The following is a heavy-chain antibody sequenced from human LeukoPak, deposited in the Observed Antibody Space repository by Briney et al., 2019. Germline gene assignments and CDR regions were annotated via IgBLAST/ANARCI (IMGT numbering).Heavy chain of an antibody. CDR1: GASITSSGYY. V-gene: IGHV4-39*07. CDR2: IYHSGST. CDR3: AREDRYSSSLFDP. J-gene: IGHJ5*02. D-gene: IGHD6-13*01. Sequence: SETLSLTCTVSGASITSSGYYWGWIRQPPGKGLEWIGTIYHSGSTYYNPSLKSRVTISVDTSKNQFSLKLSSVTAADTAVYYCAREDRYSSSLFDPWGQGTLVTVSS.